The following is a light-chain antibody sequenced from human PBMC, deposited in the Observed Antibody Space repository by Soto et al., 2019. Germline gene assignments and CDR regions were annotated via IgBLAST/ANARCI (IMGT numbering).Light chain of an antibody. Sequence: QSALTQPPSASGSPGQSVTISCTGASSDVGGYNFVSWYQQHPGKAPKLMIYDVTKRPSGVPDRFSGSKSGNTASLTVSGLQLDDEADYYCYSYAGSSFPVAFGGGTKVTVL. CDR1: SSDVGGYNF. CDR3: YSYAGSSFPVA. CDR2: DVT. V-gene: IGLV2-8*01. J-gene: IGLJ2*01.